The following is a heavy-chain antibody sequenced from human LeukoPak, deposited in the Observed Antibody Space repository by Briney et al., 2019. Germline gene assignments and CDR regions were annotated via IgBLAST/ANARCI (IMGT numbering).Heavy chain of an antibody. V-gene: IGHV4-34*01. J-gene: IGHJ6*02. D-gene: IGHD3-3*01. CDR3: ARLGNYYYYGMDV. CDR2: INHSAST. Sequence: GLXXIGEINHSASTNYNPSLKTRVTISVDTSKNQFSLKLSSVTAADTAVYYCARLGNYYYYGMDVWGQGTTVTVSS.